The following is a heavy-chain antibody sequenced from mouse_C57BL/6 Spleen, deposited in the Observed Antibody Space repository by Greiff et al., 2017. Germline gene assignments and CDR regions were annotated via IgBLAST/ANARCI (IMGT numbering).Heavy chain of an antibody. Sequence: QVQLQQPGAELVRPGSSVKLSCKASGYTFTSYWMHWVKQRPIQGLEWIGNIDPSDSETHYNQKFKDKATLTVDKSSCTAYMQLSSRTSEDSAVYYCARSPYYYGSSLYYFDYWGQGTTRTVSS. CDR1: GYTFTSYW. CDR3: ARSPYYYGSSLYYFDY. D-gene: IGHD1-1*01. J-gene: IGHJ2*01. CDR2: IDPSDSET. V-gene: IGHV1-52*01.